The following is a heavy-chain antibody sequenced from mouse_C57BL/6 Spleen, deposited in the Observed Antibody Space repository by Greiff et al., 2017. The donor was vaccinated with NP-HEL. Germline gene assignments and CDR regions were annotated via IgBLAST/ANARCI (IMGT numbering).Heavy chain of an antibody. V-gene: IGHV2-2*01. CDR2: IWSGGST. CDR3: ARKGITTVVETYWYFDV. J-gene: IGHJ1*03. D-gene: IGHD1-1*01. Sequence: QVQLQQSGPGLVQPSQSLSITCTVSGFSLTSYGVHWVRQSPGKGLEWLGVIWSGGSTDYNAAFISRLSISKDNSKSKVFFKMNSLQADDTAIYYCARKGITTVVETYWYFDVWGTGTTVTVSS. CDR1: GFSLTSYG.